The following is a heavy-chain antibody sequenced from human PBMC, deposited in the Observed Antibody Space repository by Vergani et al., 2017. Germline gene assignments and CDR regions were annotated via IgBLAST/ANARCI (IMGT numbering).Heavy chain of an antibody. J-gene: IGHJ4*02. CDR1: GYSFTNYW. V-gene: IGHV5-51*01. Sequence: EVQLVQSGAEVKKPGESLKISCQISGYSFTNYWIGWVRQMPGKGLEWMGIIHPADSDTRYSPSFQGQVTISVDKSISTAYLQRSSVRASDSAMYYCARRTTYTDSWGQGTLVTVSS. CDR3: ARRTTYTDS. D-gene: IGHD1-1*01. CDR2: IHPADSDT.